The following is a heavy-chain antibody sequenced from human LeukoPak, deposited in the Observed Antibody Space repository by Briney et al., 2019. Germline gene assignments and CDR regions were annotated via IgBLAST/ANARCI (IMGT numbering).Heavy chain of an antibody. CDR2: ITTSGTST. D-gene: IGHD5/OR15-5a*01. CDR3: VVHSVTSCY. J-gene: IGHJ4*02. V-gene: IGHV3-48*03. CDR1: GFTFSSYE. Sequence: GGSLRLSCATSGFTFSSYEMNWVRQAPGKGLEWISYITTSGTSTYYADSVKGRFTISRDNEKTALSLQMNSLRAEDTAVYYCVVHSVTSCYWGQGTLVTVSS.